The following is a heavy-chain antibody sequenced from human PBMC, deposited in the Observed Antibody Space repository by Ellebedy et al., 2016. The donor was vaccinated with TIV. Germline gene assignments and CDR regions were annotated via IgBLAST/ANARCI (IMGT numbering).Heavy chain of an antibody. J-gene: IGHJ4*02. CDR3: AKLLAADAVVTAIIDY. CDR2: ISVSAGST. D-gene: IGHD2-21*02. Sequence: PGGSLRLSCAASGFTFSTYAMSWVRQAPGKGLEWVSTISVSAGSTNYADSVKGRFTISRDISKNTLYLQMNSLRAEDTAVYYCAKLLAADAVVTAIIDYWGQGTLVTVSS. V-gene: IGHV3-23*01. CDR1: GFTFSTYA.